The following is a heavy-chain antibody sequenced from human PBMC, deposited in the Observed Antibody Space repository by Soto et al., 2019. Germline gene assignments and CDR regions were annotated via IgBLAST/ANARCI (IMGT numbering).Heavy chain of an antibody. J-gene: IGHJ2*01. CDR3: ATGDGDYVYRKNYWYFDL. D-gene: IGHD4-17*01. CDR1: GGTFSSYA. V-gene: IGHV1-69*12. Sequence: QVQLVQSGAEVKKPGSSVKVSCKASGGTFSSYAISWVRQAPGQGLEWMGGIIPIFGTANYAQKFQGRVTITADESTSTAYMELSSLRAADTAVYYCATGDGDYVYRKNYWYFDLWGRGTLVTVSS. CDR2: IIPIFGTA.